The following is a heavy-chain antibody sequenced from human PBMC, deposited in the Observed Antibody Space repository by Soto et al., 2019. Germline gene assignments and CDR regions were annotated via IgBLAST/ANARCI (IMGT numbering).Heavy chain of an antibody. CDR1: GFTFTTYS. CDR2: ISTSSTAI. CDR3: ARLVAPSYNYYYGMAV. D-gene: IGHD2-15*01. Sequence: GGSLRLSCAASGFTFTTYSMNWVRQAPGKGLEWVSYISTSSTAIYYADSVRGRFTISRDNAKNSLYLQMNSLRDEDTAVYYCARLVAPSYNYYYGMAVWGQGTTVTVSS. V-gene: IGHV3-48*02. J-gene: IGHJ6*02.